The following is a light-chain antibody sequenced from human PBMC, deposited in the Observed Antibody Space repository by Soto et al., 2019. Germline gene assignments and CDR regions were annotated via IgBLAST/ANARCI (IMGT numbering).Light chain of an antibody. CDR1: QTITNY. CDR2: EAS. J-gene: IGKJ1*01. V-gene: IGKV1-39*01. CDR3: QQSYSAPRT. Sequence: DIQMTQSPSSLSASVGDRVTITCRASQTITNYLNWYQQKPGKAPKLLIYEASSLQSGVPSRISGSGSGTDFTLTINSLQPEDFVTYYCQQSYSAPRTFGQGTKVEIK.